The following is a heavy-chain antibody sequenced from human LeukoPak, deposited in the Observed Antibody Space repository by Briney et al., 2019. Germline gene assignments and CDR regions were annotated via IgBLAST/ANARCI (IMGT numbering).Heavy chain of an antibody. CDR3: ARRLTQYDCFDP. J-gene: IGHJ5*02. Sequence: SQTLSLTCAISGDSVSSNSVTWNWIRQSPSRGLEWLGRTYYRSTWYNDYAVSVRGRITVNPDTSKNQFSLHLNSVTPEDTAVYYCARRLTQYDCFDPWGQGILATVSS. CDR2: TYYRSTWYN. V-gene: IGHV6-1*01. CDR1: GDSVSSNSVT. D-gene: IGHD2-2*01.